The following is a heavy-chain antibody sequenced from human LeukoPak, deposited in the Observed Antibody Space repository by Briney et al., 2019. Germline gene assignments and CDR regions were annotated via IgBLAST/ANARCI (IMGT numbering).Heavy chain of an antibody. Sequence: GGALRPSLATSGFTFSTYSMSWVRQAPGKGLEGVSAICGTDGSTYYADSVKGRFTISRDNSKNTLYLQMNSLRAEDTAVYYCAKAACTTSCYYNCWGQGTLVTVSS. D-gene: IGHD2-2*01. J-gene: IGHJ4*02. CDR1: GFTFSTYS. V-gene: IGHV3-23*01. CDR2: ICGTDGST. CDR3: AKAACTTSCYYNC.